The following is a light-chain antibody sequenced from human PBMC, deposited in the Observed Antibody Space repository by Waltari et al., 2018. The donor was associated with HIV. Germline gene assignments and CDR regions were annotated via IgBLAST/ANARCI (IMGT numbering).Light chain of an antibody. CDR3: SSYTTSSTYV. J-gene: IGLJ1*01. CDR1: SSDVGAYDY. V-gene: IGLV2-14*03. Sequence: QSALTQPASVSGSPGQSITISCTGTSSDVGAYDYVSWYQQHPGKAPKLMIYDVNNRPSGVSRRFSGSKSATTASLTISGLQAEDEADYYCSSYTTSSTYVFGTGTKVTVL. CDR2: DVN.